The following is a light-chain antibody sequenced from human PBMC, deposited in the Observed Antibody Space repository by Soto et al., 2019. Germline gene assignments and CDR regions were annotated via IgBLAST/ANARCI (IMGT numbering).Light chain of an antibody. J-gene: IGKJ1*01. V-gene: IGKV3-20*01. CDR1: QSVSSSY. CDR2: GAS. CDR3: QQYGSPPTWP. Sequence: EIVLTQSPGTLSLSPGERATLSCRASQSVSSSYLAWYQQKPGQAPRLLIYGASSRATGIPDRFSGSGSGKDFTLPISRLEPEDFAGYYCQQYGSPPTWPFGKGPRWKSN.